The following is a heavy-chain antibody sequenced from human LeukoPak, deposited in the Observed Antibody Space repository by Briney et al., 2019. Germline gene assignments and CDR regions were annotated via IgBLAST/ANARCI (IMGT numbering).Heavy chain of an antibody. CDR3: ARDSRVSGAKVGGYYYSMDV. D-gene: IGHD2-15*01. Sequence: GSSVKVSCKASGGTFSSYAISWVRQAPRQGLEWMGRIIPILGIANYAQKFQGRVTITPDKSTSTAYMELSSLRSDDTAVYYCARDSRVSGAKVGGYYYSMDVWGKGTTVTVSS. J-gene: IGHJ6*03. CDR2: IIPILGIA. CDR1: GGTFSSYA. V-gene: IGHV1-69*04.